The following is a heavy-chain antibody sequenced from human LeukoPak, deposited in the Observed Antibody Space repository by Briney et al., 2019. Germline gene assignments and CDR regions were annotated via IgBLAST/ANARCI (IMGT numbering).Heavy chain of an antibody. Sequence: GGSLRLSCAASGFTLGSYGMHWVRQAPGKGLEWVASISYDGSNEYYGDSVKGRFSVSRDNSKNTLYLQMNSLRAEDTAVYYCAKDRNYYGAGSFFGDWGQGTLVTVPS. D-gene: IGHD3-10*01. CDR3: AKDRNYYGAGSFFGD. CDR2: ISYDGSNE. J-gene: IGHJ4*02. V-gene: IGHV3-30*18. CDR1: GFTLGSYG.